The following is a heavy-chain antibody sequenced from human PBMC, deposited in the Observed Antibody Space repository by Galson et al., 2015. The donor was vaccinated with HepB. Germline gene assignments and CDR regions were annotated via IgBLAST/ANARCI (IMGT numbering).Heavy chain of an antibody. J-gene: IGHJ3*01. CDR2: ITWNSQIT. CDR3: VRDMEGYPRRAFNF. Sequence: SLRLSCAASGFSFIDYAMHWVRQAPGEGLEWVSGITWNSQITSYADSVKGRFTMSRDNAKNSLYLQMESLRSEDTALYYCVRDMEGYPRRAFNFWGRGTMVTVSS. CDR1: GFSFIDYA. D-gene: IGHD2-2*01. V-gene: IGHV3-9*01.